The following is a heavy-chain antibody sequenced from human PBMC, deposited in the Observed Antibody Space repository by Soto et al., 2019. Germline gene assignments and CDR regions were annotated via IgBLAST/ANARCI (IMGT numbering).Heavy chain of an antibody. CDR1: GFTFSSYA. J-gene: IGHJ4*02. V-gene: IGHV3-30-3*01. D-gene: IGHD2-15*01. Sequence: GGSLRLSCAASGFTFSSYAMHWVRQAPGKGLEWVAVISYDGSNKYYADSVKGRFTISRDNSKNTLYLQMDSLRAEDTAVYYCARDHPLIVVVVAATYYFDYCGQVTLVTVSS. CDR3: ARDHPLIVVVVAATYYFDY. CDR2: ISYDGSNK.